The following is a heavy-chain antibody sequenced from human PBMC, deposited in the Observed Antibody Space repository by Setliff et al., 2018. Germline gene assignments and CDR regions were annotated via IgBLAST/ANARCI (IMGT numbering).Heavy chain of an antibody. Sequence: ASVKVSCKASGYTFTSYAMHWVRQAPGQRLEWMGWINAGNGNTNYAQKLQGRVTMTTDTSTSTAYMELRSLRSDDTAVYYCARDSPNYYGSGSYGAFDIWGQGTMVTVSS. CDR2: INAGNGNT. CDR3: ARDSPNYYGSGSYGAFDI. J-gene: IGHJ3*02. V-gene: IGHV1-3*01. CDR1: GYTFTSYA. D-gene: IGHD3-10*01.